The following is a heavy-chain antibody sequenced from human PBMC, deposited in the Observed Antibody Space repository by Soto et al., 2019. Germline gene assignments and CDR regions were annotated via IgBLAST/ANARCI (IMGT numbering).Heavy chain of an antibody. CDR1: GYSFAGYW. Sequence: GESLKISCKGSGYSFAGYWITWVRQKPGKGLERMGRIDPSDSQTYYSPSFRGHVTISVTKSITTVFLQWSSLRASDTAMYYCARQIYDSDTGPNFQYYFDSWGQGTPVTVSS. J-gene: IGHJ4*02. CDR2: IDPSDSQT. CDR3: ARQIYDSDTGPNFQYYFDS. D-gene: IGHD3-22*01. V-gene: IGHV5-10-1*01.